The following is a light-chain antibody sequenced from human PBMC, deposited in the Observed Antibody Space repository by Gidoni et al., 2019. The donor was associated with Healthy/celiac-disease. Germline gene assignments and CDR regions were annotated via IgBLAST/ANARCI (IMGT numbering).Light chain of an antibody. V-gene: IGLV1-40*01. CDR2: GNS. CDR3: QSYDSSLSGSV. J-gene: IGLJ2*01. CDR1: SSNIGAVYD. Sequence: QSVLTQPPSVSGAPGQTVTISCTGSSSNIGAVYDVHWYQQLPGTAPKLLIYGNSNRPSWVPDRFSGSKSGTSASLAITGLQAEDEADYYCQSYDSSLSGSVFGGGTKLTVL.